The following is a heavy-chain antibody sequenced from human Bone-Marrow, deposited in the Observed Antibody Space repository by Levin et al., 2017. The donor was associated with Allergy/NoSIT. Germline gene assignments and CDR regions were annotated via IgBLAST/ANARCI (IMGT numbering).Heavy chain of an antibody. J-gene: IGHJ4*02. CDR3: AGTMVRGVIITLDY. Sequence: SETLSLTCAVYGGSFSGYYWSWIRQPPGKGLEWIGEINHSGSTNYNPSLKSRVTISVDTSKNQFSLKLSSVTAADTAVYYCAGTMVRGVIITLDYWGQGTLVTVSS. D-gene: IGHD3-10*01. V-gene: IGHV4-34*01. CDR2: INHSGST. CDR1: GGSFSGYY.